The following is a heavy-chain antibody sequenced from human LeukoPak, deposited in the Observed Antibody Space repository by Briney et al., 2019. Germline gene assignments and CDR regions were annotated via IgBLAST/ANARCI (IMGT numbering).Heavy chain of an antibody. CDR3: ARPDYDSLSY. CDR2: VHTKTANP. J-gene: IGHJ4*02. D-gene: IGHD3-22*01. V-gene: IGHV7-4-1*01. Sequence: ASVKVSCKASGYYFTDYAIDWVRQAPGQGLEWMGWVHTKTANPTYAQDFTGRVVFSLDTSVHTAFLQIDTLETGDTAFYYCARPDYDSLSYWGQGSLVTVSP. CDR1: GYYFTDYA.